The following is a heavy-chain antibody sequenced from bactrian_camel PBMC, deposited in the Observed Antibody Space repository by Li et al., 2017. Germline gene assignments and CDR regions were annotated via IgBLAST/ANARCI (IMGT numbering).Heavy chain of an antibody. D-gene: IGHD6*01. CDR2: LDSSAVA. J-gene: IGHJ4*01. CDR1: GGTVRTYS. V-gene: IGHV3S53*01. Sequence: HVQLVESGGGSVQAGESLVLSCATSGGTVRTYSMGWFRQAPGKEREEVASLDSSAVATYSDSVKGRFTISKDGAKNTLYLQMTSLKPEDTAMYYCAAGRPFYGGIPSLFCVDEDWGQGTQVTVS. CDR3: AAGRPFYGGIPSLFCVDED.